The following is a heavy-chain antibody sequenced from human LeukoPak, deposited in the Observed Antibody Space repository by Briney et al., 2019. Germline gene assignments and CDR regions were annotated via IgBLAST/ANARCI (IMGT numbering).Heavy chain of an antibody. V-gene: IGHV4-31*03. CDR1: GGSISSGGYY. CDR3: ARVNPNYYYGMDV. Sequence: SETLSLTCTVSGGSISSGGYYWSWIRQHPGKGLEWIGYIYYSGSTYYNPSLKSRVTISVDTSKNQFSLKLSSVTAADTAVYYCARVNPNYYYGMDVWGQGTTVTVSS. CDR2: IYYSGST. J-gene: IGHJ6*02.